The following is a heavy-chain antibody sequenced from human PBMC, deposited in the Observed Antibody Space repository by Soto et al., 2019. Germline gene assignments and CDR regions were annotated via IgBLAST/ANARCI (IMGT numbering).Heavy chain of an antibody. CDR3: AREGGCSGGSCYGASSYYYYYYGMDV. J-gene: IGHJ6*02. D-gene: IGHD2-15*01. Sequence: GASVKVSCKASGYTFTGYYMHWVRQAPGQGLEGMGSINPNSGGTNYAQKFQGRVTMTRDTSISTAYMELSRLRSDDTAVYYCAREGGCSGGSCYGASSYYYYYYGMDVWGQGTTVTVSS. CDR1: GYTFTGYY. V-gene: IGHV1-2*02. CDR2: INPNSGGT.